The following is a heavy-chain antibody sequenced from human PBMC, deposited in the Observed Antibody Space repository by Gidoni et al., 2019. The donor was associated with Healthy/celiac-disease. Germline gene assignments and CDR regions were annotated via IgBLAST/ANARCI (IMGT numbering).Heavy chain of an antibody. V-gene: IGHV1-46*01. CDR1: GYTFTSYY. Sequence: QVQLVQSGAEVKKPGASVKVSCKASGYTFTSYYMHWVRQAPGQGLEWMGISNPSGGSTSYAQKFQGRVTMTRDTSTSTVYMELSSLRSEDTAVYYCARAGRTMIVVTVAFDIWGQGTMVTVSS. D-gene: IGHD3-22*01. CDR3: ARAGRTMIVVTVAFDI. CDR2: SNPSGGST. J-gene: IGHJ3*02.